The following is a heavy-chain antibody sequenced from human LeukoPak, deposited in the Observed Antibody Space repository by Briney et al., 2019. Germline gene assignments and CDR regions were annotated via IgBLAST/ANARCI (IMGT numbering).Heavy chain of an antibody. J-gene: IGHJ4*02. CDR2: ISGSGGST. V-gene: IGHV3-23*01. CDR3: ASNPSGTGDFDY. CDR1: GFTFSSYA. D-gene: IGHD3-10*01. Sequence: PGGSLRLSCAASGFTFSSYAMSWVRQAPGKGLEWVSAISGSGGSTYYADSVKGRFTISRDNSKNTLYLQMDSLRAEDTAVYYCASNPSGTGDFDYWGQGTLVTVSS.